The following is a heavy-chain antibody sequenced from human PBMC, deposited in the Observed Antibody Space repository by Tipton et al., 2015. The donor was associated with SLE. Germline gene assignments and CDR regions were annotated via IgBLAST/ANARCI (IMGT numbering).Heavy chain of an antibody. D-gene: IGHD1-26*01. CDR2: IYHSGST. Sequence: TLSLTCAVSGYSISSGYYWGWIRQPPGKGLEWIGSIYHSGSTYYNPSLKSRVTISVDTSKNQFSLKLSSVTAADTAVYYCATSVGVTSAFDIWGQGTMVTVSS. CDR1: GYSISSGYY. J-gene: IGHJ3*02. CDR3: ATSVGVTSAFDI. V-gene: IGHV4-38-2*01.